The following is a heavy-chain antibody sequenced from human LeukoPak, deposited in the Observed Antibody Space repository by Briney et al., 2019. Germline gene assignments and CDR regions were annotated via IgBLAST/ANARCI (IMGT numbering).Heavy chain of an antibody. CDR3: ARGTAAAEDS. D-gene: IGHD6-13*01. Sequence: GGSLRLSCTASGFPFSTYPMHWVRQAPGKGLEWVAFISYDENKKYYADSAKGRFTISRDNSKNTLYLQMNSLRGEDTAMYYCARGTAAAEDSWGQGTLVTVSS. CDR2: ISYDENKK. J-gene: IGHJ4*02. CDR1: GFPFSTYP. V-gene: IGHV3-30-3*01.